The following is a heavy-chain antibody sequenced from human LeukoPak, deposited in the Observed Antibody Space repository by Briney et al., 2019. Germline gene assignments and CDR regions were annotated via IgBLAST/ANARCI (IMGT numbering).Heavy chain of an antibody. CDR2: ISSSGSTI. Sequence: KPGGSLRLSCAASGFTFSDYYMSWIRRAPGKGLEWVSYISSSGSTIYYADSVKGRFTISRDNAKNSLYLQMNSLRAEDTAGYYCAIARGIAVALDAFDILGQGTMVTASS. D-gene: IGHD6-19*01. CDR3: AIARGIAVALDAFDI. J-gene: IGHJ3*02. CDR1: GFTFSDYY. V-gene: IGHV3-11*01.